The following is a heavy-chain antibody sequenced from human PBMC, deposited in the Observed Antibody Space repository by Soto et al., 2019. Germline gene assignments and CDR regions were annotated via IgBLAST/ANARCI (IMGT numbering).Heavy chain of an antibody. CDR3: ARDRSDILTGYGFDY. CDR2: INAGNGNT. V-gene: IGHV1-3*01. D-gene: IGHD3-9*01. J-gene: IGHJ4*02. CDR1: GYTFTSYA. Sequence: ASVKVSCKASGYTFTSYAMHWVRQAPGQRLEWMGWINAGNGNTKYSQKFQGRVTITRDTSASTAYMELSSLRSEDTAVYYCARDRSDILTGYGFDYWGQGTLVTVSS.